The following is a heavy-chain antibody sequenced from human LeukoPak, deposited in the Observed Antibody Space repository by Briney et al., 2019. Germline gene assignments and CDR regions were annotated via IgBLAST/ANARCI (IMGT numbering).Heavy chain of an antibody. J-gene: IGHJ4*02. CDR2: INAGNGNT. D-gene: IGHD2-2*02. CDR1: GYTFTSYA. Sequence: VASVKVSCKASGYTFTSYAMHWVRQAPGQRLEWMGWINAGNGNTKYSQKFQGRVTMTRDTSTSTVYMELSSLRSEDTAVYYCARDLGGYCSSTSCYKIPFSFDYWGQGTLVTVSS. CDR3: ARDLGGYCSSTSCYKIPFSFDY. V-gene: IGHV1-3*01.